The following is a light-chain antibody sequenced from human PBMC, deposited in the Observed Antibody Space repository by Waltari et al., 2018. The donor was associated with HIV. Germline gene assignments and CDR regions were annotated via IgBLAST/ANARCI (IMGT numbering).Light chain of an antibody. Sequence: SVLPQPPSASSAPGPNVPIPPSGWLPNFCDNFALWYQHLPAPAPKLLIYDNTKRPSGIPGRLSASKSGTSASLAITALQTGDEADYYCASWDGRLTAGLFGSGTNLIVL. CDR3: ASWDGRLTAGL. J-gene: IGLJ1*01. CDR2: DNT. CDR1: LPNFCDNF. V-gene: IGLV1-51*01.